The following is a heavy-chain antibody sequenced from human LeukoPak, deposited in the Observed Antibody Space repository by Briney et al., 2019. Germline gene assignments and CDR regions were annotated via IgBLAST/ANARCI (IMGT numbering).Heavy chain of an antibody. D-gene: IGHD1-26*01. J-gene: IGHJ6*03. CDR2: ISAYNGNT. CDR1: GYTFTSYG. Sequence: ASVKVSCKASGYTFTSYGISWVRQAPGQGLEWMGWISAYNGNTNYAQKLQGRVTMTTDTSTSTAYMELRSLRSDDTAVYYCARFSARGVYYYYYMDVWGKGTTVTISS. V-gene: IGHV1-18*01. CDR3: ARFSARGVYYYYYMDV.